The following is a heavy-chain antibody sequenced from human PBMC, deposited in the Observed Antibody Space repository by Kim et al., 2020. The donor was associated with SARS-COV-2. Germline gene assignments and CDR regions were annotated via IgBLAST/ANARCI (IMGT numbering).Heavy chain of an antibody. CDR3: ADVGYCSGGSCYPNAFDI. J-gene: IGHJ3*02. Sequence: SVKVSFKASGGTFSSYAISWVRQAPGQGLEWMGGIIPIFGTANYAQKFQGRVTITADESTSTAYMELSSLRSEDTAVYYCADVGYCSGGSCYPNAFDIWGQGTMVTVSS. CDR1: GGTFSSYA. CDR2: IIPIFGTA. D-gene: IGHD2-15*01. V-gene: IGHV1-69*13.